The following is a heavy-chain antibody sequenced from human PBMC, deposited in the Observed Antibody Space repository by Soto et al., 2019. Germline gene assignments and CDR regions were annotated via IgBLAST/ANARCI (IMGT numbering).Heavy chain of an antibody. V-gene: IGHV3-23*01. J-gene: IGHJ4*02. CDR1: GFTFTSYA. CDR2: ISGTGYNT. CDR3: AKAGFSSSWSPTYFDY. Sequence: GGSLRLSCAASGFTFTSYAMNWVRLAPGEGLEWVSAISGTGYNTYYADSVKGRFTTSRDNTKNTLYLQMNSLRAEDTAVYYCAKAGFSSSWSPTYFDYWGQGTLVTVSS. D-gene: IGHD6-13*01.